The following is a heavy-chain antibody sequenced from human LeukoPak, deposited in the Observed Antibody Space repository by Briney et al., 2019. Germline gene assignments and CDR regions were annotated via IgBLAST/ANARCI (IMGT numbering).Heavy chain of an antibody. J-gene: IGHJ5*02. V-gene: IGHV4-34*01. D-gene: IGHD6-19*01. CDR3: ARDLVYSSGWFDP. Sequence: SETLSLTCAVYGGSFSGYYWSWIRQPPGKGLEWIGEINHSGSTNYNPSLKSQVTISVDTSKNQFSLKLSSVTAADTAVYYCARDLVYSSGWFDPWGQGTLVTVSS. CDR1: GGSFSGYY. CDR2: INHSGST.